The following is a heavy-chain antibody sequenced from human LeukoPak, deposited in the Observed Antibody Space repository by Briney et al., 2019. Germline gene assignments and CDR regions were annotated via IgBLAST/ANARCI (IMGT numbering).Heavy chain of an antibody. CDR2: ISGSGNNT. J-gene: IGHJ4*02. Sequence: PGGSLRLSCAASGFTFRSYAMSWVRQAPGEGLEWVSAISGSGNNTNYADSVKGRFTISRDNSKNTLYLQMNSLRAEDTAVYYCAKDRITIFGVAKGSFDYWGQGTLVTASS. CDR3: AKDRITIFGVAKGSFDY. CDR1: GFTFRSYA. D-gene: IGHD3-3*01. V-gene: IGHV3-23*01.